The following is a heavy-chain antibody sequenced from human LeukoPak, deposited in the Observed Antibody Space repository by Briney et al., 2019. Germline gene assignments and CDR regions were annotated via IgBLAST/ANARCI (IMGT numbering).Heavy chain of an antibody. V-gene: IGHV3-48*03. CDR2: ISSSGSTI. CDR3: ARVTVSGYFQH. Sequence: PGGSLRLSCAASGFTFSSYEMNWVRQAPGKGLEWVSYISSSGSTIYYADSVKGRFTISRDNAKNSLYLQMNSLRAEDTALYYCARVTVSGYFQHWGQGTLVTVSS. CDR1: GFTFSSYE. J-gene: IGHJ1*01. D-gene: IGHD4-17*01.